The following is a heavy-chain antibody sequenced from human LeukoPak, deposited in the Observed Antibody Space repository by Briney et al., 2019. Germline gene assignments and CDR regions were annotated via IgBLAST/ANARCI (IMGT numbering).Heavy chain of an antibody. CDR2: INPNSGGT. V-gene: IGHV1-2*02. D-gene: IGHD6-13*01. Sequence: ASVKVSCKASGYDFGDENIHWVRQAPGQGLEWMGLINPNSGGTNYVQRFQGRVTMTRDTSITTVYMELSRLRSDDTAVYYCARRVQKLVGTNWFDPWGQGTMVTVSS. CDR3: ARRVQKLVGTNWFDP. J-gene: IGHJ5*02. CDR1: GYDFGDEN.